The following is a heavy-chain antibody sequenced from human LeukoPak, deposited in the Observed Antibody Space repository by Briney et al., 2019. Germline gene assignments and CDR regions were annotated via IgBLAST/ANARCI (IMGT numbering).Heavy chain of an antibody. V-gene: IGHV3-30*02. J-gene: IGHJ4*02. CDR2: IRYDGSNK. CDR1: GFTFSSYG. Sequence: GGSLRLSCAASGFTFSSYGMHWVRQAPGKGLEWVAFIRYDGSNKYYADSVKGRFTISRDNSKNTLYLQMDSLKTEDTAVYYCTTDRRGSYSKNFDYWGQGTLVTVSS. CDR3: TTDRRGSYSKNFDY. D-gene: IGHD1-26*01.